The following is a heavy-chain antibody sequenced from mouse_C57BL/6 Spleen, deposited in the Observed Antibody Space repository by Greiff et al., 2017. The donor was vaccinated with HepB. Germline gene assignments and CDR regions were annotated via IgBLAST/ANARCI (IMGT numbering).Heavy chain of an antibody. J-gene: IGHJ4*01. CDR2: ISSGGDYI. D-gene: IGHD1-1*01. CDR3: TRGDGSPRAMDY. Sequence: EVHLVESGEGLVKPGGSLKLSCAASGFTFSSYAMSWVRQTPEKRLEWVAYISSGGDYIYYADTVKGRFTISRDNARNTLYLQMSSLKSEDTAMYYCTRGDGSPRAMDYWGQGTSVTVSS. V-gene: IGHV5-9-1*02. CDR1: GFTFSSYA.